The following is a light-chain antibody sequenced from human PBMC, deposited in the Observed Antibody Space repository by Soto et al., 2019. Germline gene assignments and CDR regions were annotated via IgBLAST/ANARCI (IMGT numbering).Light chain of an antibody. CDR2: EAS. V-gene: IGKV3-11*01. CDR1: QSVSTS. CDR3: QQYGSSPMYT. J-gene: IGKJ2*01. Sequence: EIVLTQSPATLSLSPGDRATLSCRASQSVSTSLAWYQQKPGQAPRLLIYEASNRATGIPARFSGSGSGTGFTLTISSLEPEDFAVYYCQQYGSSPMYTFGQGTKLEIK.